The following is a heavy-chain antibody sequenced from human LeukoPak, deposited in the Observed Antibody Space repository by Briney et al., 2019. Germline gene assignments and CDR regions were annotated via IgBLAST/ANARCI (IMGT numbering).Heavy chain of an antibody. Sequence: GGSLRLSCAASGFTFSRDWMHWVRQAPGKGLEWVANIKQDGSEKYYVDSVKGRFTISRDNAKNSLYLQMNSLRAEDTAVYYCASAYYDILTGYPQGFDPWGQGTLVTVSS. CDR2: IKQDGSEK. V-gene: IGHV3-7*01. CDR1: GFTFSRDW. D-gene: IGHD3-9*01. CDR3: ASAYYDILTGYPQGFDP. J-gene: IGHJ5*02.